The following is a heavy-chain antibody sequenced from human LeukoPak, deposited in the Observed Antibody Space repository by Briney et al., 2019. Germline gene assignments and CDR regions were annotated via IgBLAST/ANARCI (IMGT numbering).Heavy chain of an antibody. V-gene: IGHV4-59*01. CDR1: GGSIRNYY. Sequence: SETLSLTCTVSGGSIRNYYWSWIRQPPGKGLEWIGYIYYSGNTNYNPSLKSRVTISVDTSKNQFSLKLGSVTAADTAVYYCARVYYSSSYDYWYFDLWGRGTLVTVSS. D-gene: IGHD6-13*01. J-gene: IGHJ2*01. CDR3: ARVYYSSSYDYWYFDL. CDR2: IYYSGNT.